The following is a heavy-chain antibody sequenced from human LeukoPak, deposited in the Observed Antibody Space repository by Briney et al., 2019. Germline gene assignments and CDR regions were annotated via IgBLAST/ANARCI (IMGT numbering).Heavy chain of an antibody. Sequence: TSQTLSLTCTVSGGSISSGSYYWSWIRQPAGKGLEWIGRIYTSGSTNYNPSLKSRVTISVDTSKNQFSLKLSSVTAADTAVYYCARDHSAHYYYYMDVWGKGTTVTVSS. J-gene: IGHJ6*03. CDR2: IYTSGST. CDR3: ARDHSAHYYYYMDV. V-gene: IGHV4-61*02. CDR1: GGSISSGSYY.